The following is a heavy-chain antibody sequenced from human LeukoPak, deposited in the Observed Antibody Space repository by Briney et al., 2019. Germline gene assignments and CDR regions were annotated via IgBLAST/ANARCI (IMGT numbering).Heavy chain of an antibody. CDR3: ARGIPDYGLVYFDY. V-gene: IGHV4-59*01. CDR2: ISYTGNS. Sequence: SETLSLTCTVSGGSFSNYYCNWIRQPPGKGLEWIGYISYTGNSNFNPSLKSRATISVDTSQNQFSLTVTSVTAADTATYFCARGIPDYGLVYFDYWGQGILVTVSS. D-gene: IGHD4-17*01. CDR1: GGSFSNYY. J-gene: IGHJ4*02.